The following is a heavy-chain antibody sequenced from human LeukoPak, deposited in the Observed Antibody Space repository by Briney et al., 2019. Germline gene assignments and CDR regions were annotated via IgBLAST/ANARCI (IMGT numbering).Heavy chain of an antibody. CDR2: INPNSGGT. V-gene: IGHV1-2*02. CDR3: ARDHSSSSILDY. CDR1: GDTFTGYY. Sequence: ASVKVSCKASGDTFTGYYMHWVRQAPGQGLEWMGWINPNSGGTNYAQKFQGRVTMTRDTSISTAYMELSRLRSDDTAAYYCARDHSSSSILDYWGQGTLVTVSS. D-gene: IGHD6-6*01. J-gene: IGHJ4*02.